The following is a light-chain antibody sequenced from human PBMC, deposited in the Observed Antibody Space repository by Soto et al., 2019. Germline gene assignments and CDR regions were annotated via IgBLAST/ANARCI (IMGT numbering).Light chain of an antibody. CDR1: QSVGSTY. V-gene: IGKV3-20*01. CDR2: GAS. CDR3: QPYGTLPLT. J-gene: IGKJ4*01. Sequence: EIVLTQSPGTLSLSPWERATLSCRASQSVGSTYLAWYQQKPGQAPRLLIFGASSRATGIPDRFSGSGSGTDCTLSISRLEPEDFAVFYCQPYGTLPLTFGGGTKVDIK.